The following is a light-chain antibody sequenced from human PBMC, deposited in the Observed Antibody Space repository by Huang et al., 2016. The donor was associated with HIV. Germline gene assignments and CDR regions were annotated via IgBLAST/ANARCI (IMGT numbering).Light chain of an antibody. CDR1: QSVYASSTSEDY. CDR2: WAS. J-gene: IGKJ1*01. V-gene: IGKV4-1*01. Sequence: DIIMSQSPESLTVSLGERTTLNCRSSQSVYASSTSEDYMAWFLQKPGQPPKLLLFWASSREVGVPDRFSGSGSGTHFTLTIANLQPEDAAIYYCQQYYSLPQTFGQGTRV. CDR3: QQYYSLPQT.